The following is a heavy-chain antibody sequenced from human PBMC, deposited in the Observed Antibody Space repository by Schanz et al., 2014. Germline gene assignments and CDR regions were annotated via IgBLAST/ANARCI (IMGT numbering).Heavy chain of an antibody. CDR2: ISGSGGST. Sequence: EVHLLESGGGLVQPGGSLRLSCAASGFTFSTYAMSWVRQAPGKGLKWVSFISGSGGSTYYEDSVKGRFTISRDNSRNTLHLQMNSLRAEDTAVYYCAKDRPGYSYGFFDYWGQGTLVTVSS. V-gene: IGHV3-23*01. J-gene: IGHJ4*02. D-gene: IGHD5-18*01. CDR3: AKDRPGYSYGFFDY. CDR1: GFTFSTYA.